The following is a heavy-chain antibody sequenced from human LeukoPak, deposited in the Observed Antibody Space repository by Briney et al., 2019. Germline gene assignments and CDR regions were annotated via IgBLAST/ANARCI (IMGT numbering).Heavy chain of an antibody. V-gene: IGHV1-46*01. J-gene: IGHJ4*02. CDR1: GYTFTSYY. CDR2: INPSGGST. Sequence: GASVKVSCKASGYTFTSYYMHWVRQAPGQGLEWMGIINPSGGSTSYAQKFQGRVTMTRDTSISTAYMELSRLRSDDTAVYYCAGARRRYSGYEWWGQGTLVTVSS. CDR3: AGARRRYSGYEW. D-gene: IGHD5-12*01.